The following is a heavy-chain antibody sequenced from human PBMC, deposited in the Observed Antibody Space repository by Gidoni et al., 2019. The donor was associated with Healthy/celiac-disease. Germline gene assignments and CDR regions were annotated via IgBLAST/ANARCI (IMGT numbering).Heavy chain of an antibody. Sequence: QVQLVESGGGLVKPGGSLRLSCAASGFTFSDYYIRWIRQAPGKGLEWVSYISSSGSTIYYADSVKGRLTISRDNAKNSLYLQMNSLRAEDTAVYYCARDWGEYSSSSPHYYYYGMDVWGQGTTVTVSS. CDR1: GFTFSDYY. V-gene: IGHV3-11*01. CDR3: ARDWGEYSSSSPHYYYYGMDV. J-gene: IGHJ6*02. D-gene: IGHD6-6*01. CDR2: ISSSGSTI.